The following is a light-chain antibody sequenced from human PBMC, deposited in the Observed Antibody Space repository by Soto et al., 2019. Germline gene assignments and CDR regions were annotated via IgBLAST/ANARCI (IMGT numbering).Light chain of an antibody. V-gene: IGKV1-33*01. CDR3: QQYERFYT. CDR1: QDIGHY. CDR2: DVS. J-gene: IGKJ2*01. Sequence: DIQMTRSPSSLSASVGHRVTITCQASQDIGHYLNWYQQKAGKAPKLLIYDVSNLETGVPSRFSGGGSGTSFTFTISSLQPEDVATYFCQQYERFYTFGQGTKLEI.